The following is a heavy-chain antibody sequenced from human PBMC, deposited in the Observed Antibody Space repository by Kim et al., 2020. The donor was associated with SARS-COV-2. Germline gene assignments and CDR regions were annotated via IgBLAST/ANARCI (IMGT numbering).Heavy chain of an antibody. CDR2: PGDSDT. Sequence: PGDSDTRYSPSLQRQVTISADKAISTAYLQWSSLKASDTAMYYCARIGDYWGQGTLVTVSS. V-gene: IGHV5-51*01. D-gene: IGHD2-15*01. CDR3: ARIGDY. J-gene: IGHJ4*02.